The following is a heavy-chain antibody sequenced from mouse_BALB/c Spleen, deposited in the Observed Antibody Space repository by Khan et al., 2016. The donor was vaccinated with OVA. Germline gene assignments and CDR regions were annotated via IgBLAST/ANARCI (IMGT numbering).Heavy chain of an antibody. CDR2: IYPYNGGT. J-gene: IGHJ4*01. Sequence: EVKLQESGPELVKPGASVKISCKASGYTFTDYNMHWVKQSHGKSLEWIGYIYPYNGGTGYNQKFKSKATLTVDNSSSTAYMELRSLTSEDSAVYYCARRLYYGYYYAMDYWGQGTSVTVSS. CDR3: ARRLYYGYYYAMDY. CDR1: GYTFTDYN. V-gene: IGHV1S29*02. D-gene: IGHD1-2*01.